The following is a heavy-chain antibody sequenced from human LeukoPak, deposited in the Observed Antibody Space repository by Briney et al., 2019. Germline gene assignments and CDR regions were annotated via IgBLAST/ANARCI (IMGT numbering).Heavy chain of an antibody. CDR3: AREGGSYDSSGYVDY. CDR2: IYYSGST. CDR1: GGSISSYH. J-gene: IGHJ4*02. D-gene: IGHD3-22*01. Sequence: SETLSLTCTVSGGSISSYHWSWIRQPPGKGLEWIGYIYYSGSTNYNPSLKSRVTISVDTSKNQFSLKLSSVTAADTAVYYCAREGGSYDSSGYVDYWGQGTLVTVSS. V-gene: IGHV4-59*01.